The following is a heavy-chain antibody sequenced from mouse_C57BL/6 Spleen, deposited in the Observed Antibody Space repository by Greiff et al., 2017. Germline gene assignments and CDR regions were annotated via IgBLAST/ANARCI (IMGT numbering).Heavy chain of an antibody. Sequence: VQLKESGPELVKPGASVKMSCKASGYTFTDYYMHWVKQKPGKGLEWIGEIYPGSGNTYYNEKFKGKATLTADTSSSTAYMQLSSLTSEDSAVYFCARDWDGWFAYWGQGTLVTVSA. CDR2: YPGSGNTY. V-gene: IGHV1-83*01. J-gene: IGHJ3*01. CDR1: YTFTDYYM. CDR3: RDWDGWFAY. D-gene: IGHD4-1*01.